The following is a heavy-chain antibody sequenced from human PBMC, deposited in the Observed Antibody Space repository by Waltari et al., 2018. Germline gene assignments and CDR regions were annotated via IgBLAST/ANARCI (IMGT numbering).Heavy chain of an antibody. D-gene: IGHD2-2*01. J-gene: IGHJ5*02. V-gene: IGHV4-59*08. CDR2: IYYSGST. CDR3: ARCSSTSCYWFDP. CDR1: GGSIRSYY. Sequence: QVQLQESGPGLVKPSETLSLTCTVSGGSIRSYYWSWIRQPPGKGLEWIGYIYYSGSTNYNPSLKSRVTISVDTSKNQFSLKLSSVTAADTAVYYCARCSSTSCYWFDPWGQGTLVTVSS.